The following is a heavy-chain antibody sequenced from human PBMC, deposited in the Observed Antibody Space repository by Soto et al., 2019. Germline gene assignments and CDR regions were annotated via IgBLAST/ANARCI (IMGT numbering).Heavy chain of an antibody. J-gene: IGHJ4*02. CDR2: IYYSGST. V-gene: IGHV4-59*01. Sequence: SETLSLTCTVSGGSISSYYWSWIRQPPGKGLEWIGYIYYSGSTNYNPSLKSRVTISVDTSKNQFSLKLSSVTAADTAVYYCARLEGGGSWGSYFDYWGQGTLVTVSS. D-gene: IGHD2-15*01. CDR3: ARLEGGGSWGSYFDY. CDR1: GGSISSYY.